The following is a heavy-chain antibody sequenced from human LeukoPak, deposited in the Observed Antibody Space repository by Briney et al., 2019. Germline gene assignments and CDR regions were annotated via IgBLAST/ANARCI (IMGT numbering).Heavy chain of an antibody. Sequence: GGSLRLSCAASGFTVSSNYMSWVRQAPGKGLEWVSVIYSGGSTYYADSVKGRFTISRDNSKNTLYLQMNSLRAEDTAVYYCARFTMVRGVDYWGQGTPVTVSS. CDR1: GFTVSSNY. CDR2: IYSGGST. V-gene: IGHV3-53*01. CDR3: ARFTMVRGVDY. D-gene: IGHD3-10*01. J-gene: IGHJ4*02.